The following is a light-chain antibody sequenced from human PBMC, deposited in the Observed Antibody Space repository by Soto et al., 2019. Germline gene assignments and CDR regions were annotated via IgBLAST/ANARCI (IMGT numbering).Light chain of an antibody. CDR2: EDN. J-gene: IGLJ2*01. CDR3: QSYDRNTVI. CDR1: SGSIASNY. V-gene: IGLV6-57*03. Sequence: FMLTQPHSVSESPGKTVTISCTRSSGSIASNYVQWYQQRPGRAPTTVIYEDNQRPSGVPDRFSGSIDSSSNSASLTISGLKTEDEADYYCQSYDRNTVIFGGGTQLTVL.